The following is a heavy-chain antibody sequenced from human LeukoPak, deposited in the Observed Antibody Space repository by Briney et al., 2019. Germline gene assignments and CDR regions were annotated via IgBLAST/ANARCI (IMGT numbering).Heavy chain of an antibody. Sequence: GGSLRLSCVPSGFGFSNYAMSWVRQAPGKGLEWVSSISGSGGSTHYADSVKGRFTISRDKTKNTLYLQMNSLRAEDTAVYYCAKSSYYDASGYYREYYFDYWGQGTLVTVSS. D-gene: IGHD3-22*01. V-gene: IGHV3-23*01. J-gene: IGHJ4*02. CDR1: GFGFSNYA. CDR2: ISGSGGST. CDR3: AKSSYYDASGYYREYYFDY.